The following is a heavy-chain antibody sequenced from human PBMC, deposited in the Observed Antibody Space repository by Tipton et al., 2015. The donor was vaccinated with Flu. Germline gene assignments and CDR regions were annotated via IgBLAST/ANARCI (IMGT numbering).Heavy chain of an antibody. CDR2: FHTDGTT. Sequence: TLSLTCSVSGSSIGSGPAYWSWIRQSAGKGLEWIGRFHTDGTTYYSPSLTSRVTISVDTSKNQFSLQLSSVTAADTATYYCTRDGYGGYLDGAPAYWGQGALVTVSS. V-gene: IGHV4-61*02. J-gene: IGHJ4*02. CDR3: TRDGYGGYLDGAPAY. D-gene: IGHD4-17*01. CDR1: GSSIGSGPAY.